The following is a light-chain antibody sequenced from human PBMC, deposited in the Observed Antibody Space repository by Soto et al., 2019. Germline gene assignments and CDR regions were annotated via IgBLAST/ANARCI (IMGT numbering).Light chain of an antibody. CDR2: DNN. V-gene: IGLV1-51*01. CDR3: GTWDSSLSAFYV. CDR1: SSNIGNNY. J-gene: IGLJ1*01. Sequence: QSVLTQPPSVSAAPGQKVTIFCSGSSSNIGNNYVSWYQQLPGTAPTLLIYDNNKRPSGIPDRFSGSKSGTSATLGITGLQTGDEADYYCGTWDSSLSAFYVFGTGTRSPS.